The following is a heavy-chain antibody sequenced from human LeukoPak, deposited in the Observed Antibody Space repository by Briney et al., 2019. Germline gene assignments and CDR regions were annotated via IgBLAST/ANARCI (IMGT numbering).Heavy chain of an antibody. J-gene: IGHJ4*02. Sequence: GGSLRLSCAASGFTFSSYGMHWVRQAPGKGLEWVAFIRYDGSNKYYADSVKGRFTISRDNSKNTLYLQMNSLRAEDTAVYYCAKDGGFRRDAVPAAIVETFDYWGQGTLVTVSS. D-gene: IGHD2-2*02. CDR3: AKDGGFRRDAVPAAIVETFDY. CDR2: IRYDGSNK. CDR1: GFTFSSYG. V-gene: IGHV3-30*02.